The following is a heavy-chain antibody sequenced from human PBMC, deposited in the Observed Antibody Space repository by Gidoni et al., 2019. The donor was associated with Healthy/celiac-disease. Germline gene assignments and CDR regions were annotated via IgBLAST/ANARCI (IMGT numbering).Heavy chain of an antibody. V-gene: IGHV3-30*01. CDR2: ISYDGSNK. D-gene: IGHD6-13*01. Sequence: QVQLVESGGGVVQPGRSLRLSCAASGFTFSSYAMHWVRQAPGKGLEWVAVISYDGSNKYYADSVKGRFTISRDNSKNTLYLQMNSLRAEDTAVYYCARDFGGEQQTYYYYYYMDVWGKGTTVTVSS. CDR3: ARDFGGEQQTYYYYYYMDV. J-gene: IGHJ6*03. CDR1: GFTFSSYA.